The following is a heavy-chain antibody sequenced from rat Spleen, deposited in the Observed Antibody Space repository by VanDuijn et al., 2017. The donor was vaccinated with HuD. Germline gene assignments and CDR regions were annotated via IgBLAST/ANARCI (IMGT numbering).Heavy chain of an antibody. CDR3: ARQDYPGITHYFDY. CDR2: ISNTGGNT. V-gene: IGHV5-31*01. J-gene: IGHJ2*01. D-gene: IGHD1-4*01. CDR1: GFTFNNYW. Sequence: EVQLVESGGGLVQPGRSLRLSCVASGFTFNNYWMTWIRQAPGKGLEWVASISNTGGNTNYPDSVKGRFSISRDNVKNTLYLQMDSLRSEDTATYYCARQDYPGITHYFDYWGQGVMVTVSS.